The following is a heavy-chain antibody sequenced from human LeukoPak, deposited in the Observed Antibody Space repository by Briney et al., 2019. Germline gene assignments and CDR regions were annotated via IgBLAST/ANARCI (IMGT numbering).Heavy chain of an antibody. CDR2: ISSSSSYI. CDR3: ARDCGGDCSSFDY. Sequence: GGSLRLSCAASGFTFSSYAMHWVRQAPGKGLEWVSSISSSSSYIYYADSVKGRFTISRDNAKNSLYLQMNSLRAEDTAVYYCARDCGGDCSSFDYWGQGTLVTVSS. D-gene: IGHD2-21*02. J-gene: IGHJ4*02. V-gene: IGHV3-21*01. CDR1: GFTFSSYA.